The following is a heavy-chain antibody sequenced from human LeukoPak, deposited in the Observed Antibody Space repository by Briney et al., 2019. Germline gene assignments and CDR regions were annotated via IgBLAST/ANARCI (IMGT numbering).Heavy chain of an antibody. Sequence: GGSLRLSCAASGFTFSSYAMSWVRQAPGKGLELVSVISGGAGSTYYADSVKGRFTISRDNSKNTLYLQMNSLRAEDTAVYYCAKGGGILAVAASDYWGQGTLVTVSS. CDR1: GFTFSSYA. CDR3: AKGGGILAVAASDY. CDR2: ISGGAGST. V-gene: IGHV3-23*01. D-gene: IGHD6-19*01. J-gene: IGHJ4*02.